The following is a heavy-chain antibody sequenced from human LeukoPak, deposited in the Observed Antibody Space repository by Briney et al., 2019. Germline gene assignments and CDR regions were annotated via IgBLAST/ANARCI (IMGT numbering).Heavy chain of an antibody. D-gene: IGHD6-19*01. J-gene: IGHJ4*02. V-gene: IGHV2-70*11. CDR2: IDWDDDK. CDR3: AQILRYSSSGWAFDY. Sequence: SGPALVKPTQTLTLTCTFSGFSLSTSGMCVSWIRQPPGKALEWLARIDWDDDKYYSTSLKTRLTISKDTSKNQVVLTMTNMDPVDTATYYCAQILRYSSSGWAFDYWGQGTLVTVSS. CDR1: GFSLSTSGMC.